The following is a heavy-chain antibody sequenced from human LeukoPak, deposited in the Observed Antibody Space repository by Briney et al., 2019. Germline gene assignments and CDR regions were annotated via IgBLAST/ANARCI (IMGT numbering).Heavy chain of an antibody. Sequence: PGGSLRLSCAASGFTFSSYGMHWVRQAPGKGLELVAFIRYDVSNKYYADSVKGRFTISRDNSKHMLYLQMNSLRAEDTAVYYCAKDRRGSSAWFDPWGQGTLVTVSS. CDR3: AKDRRGSSAWFDP. V-gene: IGHV3-30*02. D-gene: IGHD1-26*01. CDR1: GFTFSSYG. CDR2: IRYDVSNK. J-gene: IGHJ5*02.